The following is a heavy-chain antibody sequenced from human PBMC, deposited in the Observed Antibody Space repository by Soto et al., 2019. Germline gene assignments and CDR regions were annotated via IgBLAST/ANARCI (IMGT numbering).Heavy chain of an antibody. CDR1: GGSFSGYY. V-gene: IGHV4-34*01. Sequence: SETLSLTCAVYGGSFSGYYWSWIRQPPGKGLEWIGEINHSGSTNYNPSLKSQVTISVDTSKNQFSLKLSSVTAADTAVYYCARRKGYYYYYYMDVWDKGTTVTVSS. CDR2: INHSGST. J-gene: IGHJ6*03. CDR3: ARRKGYYYYYYMDV.